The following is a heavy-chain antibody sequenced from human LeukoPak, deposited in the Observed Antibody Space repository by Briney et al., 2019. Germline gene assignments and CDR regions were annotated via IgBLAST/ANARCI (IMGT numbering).Heavy chain of an antibody. D-gene: IGHD6-13*01. CDR1: GGSISNYY. CDR2: ISYSGST. Sequence: SETLSLTCTVSGGSISNYYWSWIRQPPGKGLEWLGYISYSGSTNYNPSLKSRVTISADTSKNQFSLNVSSVTAADTAVYYCARLRSTAIESWGQGTLVTVPS. CDR3: ARLRSTAIES. V-gene: IGHV4-59*01. J-gene: IGHJ4*02.